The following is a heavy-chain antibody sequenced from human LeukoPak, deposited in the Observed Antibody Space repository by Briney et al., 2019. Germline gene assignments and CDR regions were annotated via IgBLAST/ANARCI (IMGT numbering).Heavy chain of an antibody. Sequence: GGSLRLSCAASGFTFSTYAMSWVRQAPGKGLEWVSGISGSGGSTYYADSVKGRFTISRDNSKNTLYLQMNSLRAEDTAVYYCARSRGPSTFGGVHDYWGQGTLVTVSS. CDR2: ISGSGGST. CDR3: ARSRGPSTFGGVHDY. J-gene: IGHJ4*02. V-gene: IGHV3-23*01. CDR1: GFTFSTYA. D-gene: IGHD3-16*01.